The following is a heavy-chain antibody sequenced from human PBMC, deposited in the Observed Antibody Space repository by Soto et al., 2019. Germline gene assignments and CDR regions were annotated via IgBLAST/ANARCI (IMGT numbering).Heavy chain of an antibody. J-gene: IGHJ4*02. D-gene: IGHD2-2*01. CDR1: GGTFSSYA. V-gene: IGHV1-69*13. CDR2: IIPIFGTA. Sequence: SVKVSCKASGGTFSSYAISWVRQAPGQGLEWKGGIIPIFGTANYAQKFQGRVTITADESTSTAYMELSSLRSEDTAVYYCARTRLGYCSSTSCFYFDYWGQGTLVTVSS. CDR3: ARTRLGYCSSTSCFYFDY.